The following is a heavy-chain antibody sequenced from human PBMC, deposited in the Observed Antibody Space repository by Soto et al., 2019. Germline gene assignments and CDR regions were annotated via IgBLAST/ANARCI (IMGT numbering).Heavy chain of an antibody. Sequence: GGSLRLSCAASGFTFSDYYMSWIRQAPGKGLEWVSYISSSSSYTNYADSVKGRFTISRDNAKNSLYLQMNSLRAEDTAVYYCARVREDIVVVPAAIGGIYGMDVWGQGTTVTVSS. V-gene: IGHV3-11*05. CDR3: ARVREDIVVVPAAIGGIYGMDV. CDR2: ISSSSSYT. D-gene: IGHD2-2*01. J-gene: IGHJ6*02. CDR1: GFTFSDYY.